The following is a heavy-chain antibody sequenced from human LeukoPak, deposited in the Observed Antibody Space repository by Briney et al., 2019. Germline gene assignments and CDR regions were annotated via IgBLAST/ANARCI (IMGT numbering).Heavy chain of an antibody. J-gene: IGHJ4*02. V-gene: IGHV1-46*01. CDR1: GYTFSYYY. D-gene: IGHD5-18*01. CDR3: ARAAGDSYGYRYYFDY. CDR2: INPNGGNT. Sequence: ASVKVSCKASGYTFSYYYIHWVRQAPGHGLEWMGLINPNGGNTDYAQKFQGRVTMTRDTSTSTVYMELSSLRSGDTAMYYCARAAGDSYGYRYYFDYWGQGTLVTVSS.